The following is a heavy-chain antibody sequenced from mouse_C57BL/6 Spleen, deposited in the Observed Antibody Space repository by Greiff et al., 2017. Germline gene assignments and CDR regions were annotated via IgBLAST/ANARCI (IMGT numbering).Heavy chain of an antibody. CDR2: INPNNGGT. J-gene: IGHJ3*01. V-gene: IGHV1-22*01. CDR3: ASLLRRGFAY. CDR1: GYTFTDYN. D-gene: IGHD2-12*01. Sequence: VQLKQSGPELVKPGASVKMSCKASGYTFTDYNMHWVKQSHGKSLEWIGYINPNNGGTSYNQKFKGKATLTVNKSSSTAYMELRSLTSEDSAVYYCASLLRRGFAYWGQGTLVTVSA.